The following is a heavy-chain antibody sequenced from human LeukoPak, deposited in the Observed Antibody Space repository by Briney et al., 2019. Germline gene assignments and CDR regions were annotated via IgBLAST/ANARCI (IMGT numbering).Heavy chain of an antibody. CDR3: FYYYGSSGYYPGYFDY. J-gene: IGHJ4*02. V-gene: IGHV4-39*01. Sequence: SETLSLTCTVSGGSISSSSYYWGWIRQPPGKGLEWIGSIYYSGSTYYNPSLKSRVTISVDTSKDQFSLKLSSVTAADTAVYYPFYYYGSSGYYPGYFDYWGQGTLATVSS. D-gene: IGHD3-22*01. CDR1: GGSISSSSYY. CDR2: IYYSGST.